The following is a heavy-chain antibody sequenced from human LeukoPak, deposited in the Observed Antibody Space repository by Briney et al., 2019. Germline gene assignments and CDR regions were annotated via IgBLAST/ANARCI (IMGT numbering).Heavy chain of an antibody. D-gene: IGHD1-26*01. CDR1: GFTFSSYS. V-gene: IGHV3-21*01. CDR2: ISSSSSYI. CDR3: ARDLGGYYRFDY. Sequence: GGSLRLSCAASGFTFSSYSMNWVRQAPGKGLEWVSSISSSSSYIYYADSVKGRFTISRDNAKNSLYLQMNNLRAEDTAVYYCARDLGGYYRFDYWGQGTLVTVSS. J-gene: IGHJ4*02.